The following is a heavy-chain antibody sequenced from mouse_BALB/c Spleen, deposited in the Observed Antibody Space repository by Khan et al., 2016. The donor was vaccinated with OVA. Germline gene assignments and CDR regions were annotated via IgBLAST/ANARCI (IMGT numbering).Heavy chain of an antibody. CDR3: ASHLTGSFAY. V-gene: IGHV5-6*01. CDR2: INSDGYYT. D-gene: IGHD4-1*01. J-gene: IGHJ3*01. CDR1: GFTFSTYG. Sequence: EVALVESGGDLVKPGGSLRLSCAASGFTFSTYGMSSVRQFPDKRLEWVATINSDGYYTYYPDTVKGRFTIPRNNAENTLYLQMSSLKSEDTAIYYCASHLTGSFAYWGQGTLVTVSA.